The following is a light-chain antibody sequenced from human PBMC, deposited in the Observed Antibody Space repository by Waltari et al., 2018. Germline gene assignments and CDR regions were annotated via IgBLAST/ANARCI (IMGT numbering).Light chain of an antibody. V-gene: IGLV2-14*01. CDR1: SSDVGGYNY. CDR3: SSYTSSSTNVV. J-gene: IGLJ2*01. CDR2: EVS. Sequence: QSALTQPASVSGSPGQSITISCTGTSSDVGGYNYVSWYQQHPGKAPKLMIYEVSNRHSGVSNRCPGSKYGNTGSLTISGLQAEDEDDYDCSSYTSSSTNVVFGGGTKLTVL.